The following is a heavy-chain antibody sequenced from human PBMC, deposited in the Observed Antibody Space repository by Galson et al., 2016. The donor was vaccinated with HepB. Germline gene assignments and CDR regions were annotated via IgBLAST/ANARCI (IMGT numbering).Heavy chain of an antibody. CDR3: VSLWTAAAVANRRGSIY. Sequence: SETLSLTCSVSGDSISNVGRHWGWFRQSPGMGLEYIGSIHSSGTSYYSPSLTSRVTVSADTSRNQFFLRLTSVTAADTAIYYCVSLWTAAAVANRRGSIYWGHGTRVTGSS. CDR2: IHSSGTS. V-gene: IGHV4-39*01. D-gene: IGHD6-13*01. CDR1: GDSISNVGRH. J-gene: IGHJ4*03.